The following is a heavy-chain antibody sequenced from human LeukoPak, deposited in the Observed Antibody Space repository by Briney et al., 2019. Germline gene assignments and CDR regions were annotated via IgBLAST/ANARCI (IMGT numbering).Heavy chain of an antibody. D-gene: IGHD3-16*01. CDR2: ISNSGSA. V-gene: IGHV4-59*13. Sequence: SETLSLTCTVSGVSISTNYWNWIRQSPEKGLEWIGYISNSGSADRHPSLKSRVTISLDPSKNQLSLSLNSVTAADTAVYFCAGYDHSNYLAYWGQGALVTVSS. CDR3: AGYDHSNYLAY. CDR1: GVSISTNY. J-gene: IGHJ4*02.